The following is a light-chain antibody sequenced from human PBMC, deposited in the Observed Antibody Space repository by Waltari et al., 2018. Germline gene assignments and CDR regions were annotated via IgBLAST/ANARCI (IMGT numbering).Light chain of an antibody. CDR1: QSLLYSANNKDY. CDR2: WAS. J-gene: IGKJ4*01. CDR3: HQFYSVPLT. V-gene: IGKV4-1*01. Sequence: DIVMTQSPDSLAVSLGDRATINCKSSQSLLYSANNKDYLAWYQQRPGQPPKLLFHWASCRASGVPYLFTGSGSGTDFTLTITSLQAEDVAVYYCHQFYSVPLTFGGGTKVELK.